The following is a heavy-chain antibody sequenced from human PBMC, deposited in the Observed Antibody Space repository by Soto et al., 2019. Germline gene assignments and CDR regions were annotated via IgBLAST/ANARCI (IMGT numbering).Heavy chain of an antibody. CDR2: LSLSDSET. V-gene: IGHV5-51*01. D-gene: IGHD3-22*01. CDR3: ARMSYGHSYCSDGGNGSGYFHFFDH. CDR1: GYTFTNYW. J-gene: IGHJ4*02. Sequence: PGESLKISCEASGYTFTNYWIGWVRQMPGKGLEWMGLLSLSDSETRYSPSFEGQVTISADKSITTAYLHWISLRASDTALYFCARMSYGHSYCSDGGNGSGYFHFFDHWGQGTLVTVSS.